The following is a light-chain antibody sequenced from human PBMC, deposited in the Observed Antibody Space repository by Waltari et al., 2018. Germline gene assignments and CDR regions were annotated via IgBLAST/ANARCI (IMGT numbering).Light chain of an antibody. CDR3: AAWDDNGNGRVI. J-gene: IGLJ2*01. Sequence: QSQLTQPPSASGTPGQRVTISCSGSDSNIGRNTVNWYQHFPGTAPKLLIYGRKQRPSGVPDRFSGSKSGTSASLAISGLLSEDEATYYCAAWDDNGNGRVIFGGGTKLTVL. CDR2: GRK. CDR1: DSNIGRNT. V-gene: IGLV1-44*01.